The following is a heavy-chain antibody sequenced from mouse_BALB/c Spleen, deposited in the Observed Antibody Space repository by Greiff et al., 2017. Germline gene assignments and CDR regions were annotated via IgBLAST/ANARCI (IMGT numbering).Heavy chain of an antibody. V-gene: IGHV5-12-1*01. Sequence: EVQLVESGGGLVKPGGSLKLSCAASGFAFSSYDMSWVRQTPEKRLEWVAYISSGGGSTYYPDTVKSRFTISRDNAKNTLYLQMSSLKSEDTAMYYCARHANWDWFAYWGQGTLVTVSA. CDR3: ARHANWDWFAY. CDR2: ISSGGGST. CDR1: GFAFSSYD. J-gene: IGHJ3*01. D-gene: IGHD4-1*01.